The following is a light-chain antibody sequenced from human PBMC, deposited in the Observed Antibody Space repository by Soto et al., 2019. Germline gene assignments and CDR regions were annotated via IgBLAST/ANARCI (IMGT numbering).Light chain of an antibody. J-gene: IGKJ1*01. CDR1: QTVDRY. Sequence: EVVLTQSPDTLSSSPGETATLSCRASQTVDRYLAWYQQKPGQAPRPLIYDASNRATGVPDRFSGSGSGTDFTLSISRLEAEEFTVYYCQQYGSLPRTFAEGTKLDIK. CDR3: QQYGSLPRT. CDR2: DAS. V-gene: IGKV3-20*01.